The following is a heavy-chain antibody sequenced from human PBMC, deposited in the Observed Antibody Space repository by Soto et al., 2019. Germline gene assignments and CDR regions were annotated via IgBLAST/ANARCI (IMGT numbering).Heavy chain of an antibody. J-gene: IGHJ4*02. D-gene: IGHD1-26*01. CDR2: ISGSGGST. CDR3: AKDGYSGSYYGYFDY. Sequence: PGGSLRLSCAASGFTFSSYAMSWVRQAPGKGLEWVSAISGSGGSTYYADSVKGRFTISRDNSKNTLYLQMNSLRAEDTAVYYCAKDGYSGSYYGYFDYWGQGTLVTVSS. V-gene: IGHV3-23*01. CDR1: GFTFSSYA.